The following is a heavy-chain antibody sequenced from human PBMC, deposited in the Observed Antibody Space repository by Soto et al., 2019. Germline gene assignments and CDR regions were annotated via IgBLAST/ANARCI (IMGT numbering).Heavy chain of an antibody. Sequence: ASVKVSCKASGYTFTSYGISWLRQAPGQGLEWMGWISAYNGNTNYAQKLQGRVTMTTDTSTSTAYMELRSLRSDDTAVYYCARDAAVTTENYYYYYYGMDVWGQGTTVTVSS. J-gene: IGHJ6*02. CDR2: ISAYNGNT. D-gene: IGHD4-17*01. CDR1: GYTFTSYG. V-gene: IGHV1-18*04. CDR3: ARDAAVTTENYYYYYYGMDV.